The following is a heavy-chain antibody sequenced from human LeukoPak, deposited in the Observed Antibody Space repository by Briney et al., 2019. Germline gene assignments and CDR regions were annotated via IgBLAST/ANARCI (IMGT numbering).Heavy chain of an antibody. CDR1: GFTFSSYW. Sequence: GGSLRLSCAASGFTFSSYWMSWVRQAPGKGLEWVANIKQDGSEKYDVDSVKGRFTISRDNAKNSLYLQMNSLRAEDTAVYYCARGRGSVRYYVDVWGKGTTVTISS. J-gene: IGHJ6*03. CDR2: IKQDGSEK. V-gene: IGHV3-7*01. D-gene: IGHD3-10*01. CDR3: ARGRGSVRYYVDV.